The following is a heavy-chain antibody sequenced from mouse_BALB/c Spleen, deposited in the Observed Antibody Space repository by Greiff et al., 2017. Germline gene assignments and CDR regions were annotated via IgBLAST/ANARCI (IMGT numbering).Heavy chain of an antibody. CDR2: ISNGGGST. D-gene: IGHD2-12*01. CDR1: GFTFSSYT. V-gene: IGHV5-12-2*01. CDR3: AREKGNDEKAWFAY. J-gene: IGHJ3*01. Sequence: EVQVVESGGGLVQPGGSLKLSCAASGFTFSSYTMSWVRQTPEKRLEWVAYISNGGGSTYYPDSVKGRFTISRDNARNILYLQMSSLRSEDTAMYYCAREKGNDEKAWFAYWGQGTLVTVSA.